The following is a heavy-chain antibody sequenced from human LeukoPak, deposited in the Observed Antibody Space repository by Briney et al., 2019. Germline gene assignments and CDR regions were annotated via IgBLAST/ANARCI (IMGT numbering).Heavy chain of an antibody. Sequence: SETLSLTCTVSGGSISSYYWGWIRQPPGKGLEWIGSIYYGGSTYYNPSLTSRVTISVDTSKNQFSLKLNSVTAADTAVYYCARVLRVAAMPYYFDYWGQGTLVTVSS. D-gene: IGHD2-2*01. V-gene: IGHV4-39*07. CDR2: IYYGGST. CDR1: GGSISSYY. J-gene: IGHJ4*02. CDR3: ARVLRVAAMPYYFDY.